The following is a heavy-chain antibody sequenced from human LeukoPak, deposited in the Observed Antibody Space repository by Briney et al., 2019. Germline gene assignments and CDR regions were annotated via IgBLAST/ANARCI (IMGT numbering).Heavy chain of an antibody. V-gene: IGHV1-46*01. CDR1: GYTFTSYY. Sequence: ASVKVSCKASGYTFTSYYMHWVRQAPGQGLEWMGIINPNGGSTSYAQKFQGRVTMTRDTSTSTVYMELSSLRSEDTAVYYCARERIPGNDLYDAFDIWGQGTMVTVSS. D-gene: IGHD1-1*01. J-gene: IGHJ3*02. CDR2: INPNGGST. CDR3: ARERIPGNDLYDAFDI.